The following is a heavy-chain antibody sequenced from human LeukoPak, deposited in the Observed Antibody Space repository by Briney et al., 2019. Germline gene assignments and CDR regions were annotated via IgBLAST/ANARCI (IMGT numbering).Heavy chain of an antibody. Sequence: SETLSLTCTVSGGSISSSSYYWGWIRQPPGKGLEWIGSIYYSGSTYYNPPPKSRVTISVDTSKNQFSLKLSSVTAADTAVYYCARSDSSGYFYYYMDVWGKGTTVTVSS. CDR2: IYYSGST. CDR3: ARSDSSGYFYYYMDV. J-gene: IGHJ6*03. V-gene: IGHV4-39*07. D-gene: IGHD3-22*01. CDR1: GGSISSSSYY.